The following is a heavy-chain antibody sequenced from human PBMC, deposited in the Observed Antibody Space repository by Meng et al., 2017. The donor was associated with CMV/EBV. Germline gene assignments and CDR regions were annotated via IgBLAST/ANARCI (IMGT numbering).Heavy chain of an antibody. V-gene: IGHV1-2*02. CDR1: FTCYC. Sequence: FTCYCMHWVPQAPGQGLEWMGWINPNSGGTNYAQKFQGRVTVTRDTSISTAYMELSRLRSDDTAVYYCARDGAPYGIAAAGGLLFDPWGQGTLVTVSS. J-gene: IGHJ5*02. CDR3: ARDGAPYGIAAAGGLLFDP. D-gene: IGHD6-13*01. CDR2: INPNSGGT.